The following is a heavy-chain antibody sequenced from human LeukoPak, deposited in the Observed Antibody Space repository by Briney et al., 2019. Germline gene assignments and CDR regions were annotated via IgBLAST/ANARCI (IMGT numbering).Heavy chain of an antibody. Sequence: GGSLRLSCVASGFTFGKYWMSWVRQAPGKGLEWVANIKLDGSEKNYVDSVRGRFTISRDNTKNSLYLQMNSLRVEDTAVFYCARDQYDTWSRRGNFDSWGQGTLVIVSS. CDR2: IKLDGSEK. CDR3: ARDQYDTWSRRGNFDS. V-gene: IGHV3-7*03. J-gene: IGHJ4*02. CDR1: GFTFGKYW. D-gene: IGHD3-3*01.